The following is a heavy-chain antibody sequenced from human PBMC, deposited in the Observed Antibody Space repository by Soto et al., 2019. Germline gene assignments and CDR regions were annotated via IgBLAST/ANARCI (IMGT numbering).Heavy chain of an antibody. D-gene: IGHD6-6*01. Sequence: SETLSLTCAVYGGSFSGYYWSWIRQPPGKGLEWIGEINHSGSTNYNLSLKSRVTISVDTSKNQFSLKLSSVTAADTAVYYCARGENSSSQYYFDYWGQGTLVTVSS. J-gene: IGHJ4*02. CDR3: ARGENSSSQYYFDY. CDR2: INHSGST. CDR1: GGSFSGYY. V-gene: IGHV4-34*01.